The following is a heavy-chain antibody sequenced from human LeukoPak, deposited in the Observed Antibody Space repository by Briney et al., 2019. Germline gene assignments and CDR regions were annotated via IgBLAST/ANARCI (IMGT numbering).Heavy chain of an antibody. V-gene: IGHV4-39*01. CDR1: GVSISSSPYY. J-gene: IGHJ4*02. D-gene: IGHD4-17*01. CDR3: ARHKDDYDDYVWTY. Sequence: SETLSLTCTVSGVSISSSPYYWGWIRQPPGKGLERIGSVYSSGSSYYNPSLKSRVTIFVDTSKNQFSLKVTSVTAADTATYYCARHKDDYDDYVWTYWGQGTLVTVSS. CDR2: VYSSGSS.